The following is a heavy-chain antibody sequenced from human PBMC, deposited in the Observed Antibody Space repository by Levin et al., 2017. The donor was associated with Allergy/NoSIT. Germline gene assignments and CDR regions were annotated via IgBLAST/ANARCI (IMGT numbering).Heavy chain of an antibody. Sequence: PGGSLRLSCAASGFTFSDYSMNWVRQASGRGLEWVSYISRNSDTVYYADSVRGRFTISRDNAKNSLYLQMSSLRTEDTAVYYCTRDRPPGQYNNGWTFNYWGQGTLVTVSS. CDR1: GFTFSDYS. D-gene: IGHD6-19*01. CDR2: ISRNSDTV. J-gene: IGHJ4*02. V-gene: IGHV3-48*01. CDR3: TRDRPPGQYNNGWTFNY.